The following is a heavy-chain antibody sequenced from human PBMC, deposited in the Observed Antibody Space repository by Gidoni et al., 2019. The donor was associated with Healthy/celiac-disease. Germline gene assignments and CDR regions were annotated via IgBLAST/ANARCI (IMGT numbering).Heavy chain of an antibody. J-gene: IGHJ4*02. V-gene: IGHV4-31*03. CDR1: GCSISSGGYY. CDR3: ARDSLDGDDRVYDY. CDR2: IYYSGST. D-gene: IGHD4-17*01. Sequence: QVQLQESGPGLVKPSQTLSLTCPVSGCSISSGGYYWSWIRQHPGKGLEWIGYIYYSGSTYYNPSLKSRVTISVDTSKNQFSLKLSSVTAADTAVYYCARDSLDGDDRVYDYWGQGTLVTVSS.